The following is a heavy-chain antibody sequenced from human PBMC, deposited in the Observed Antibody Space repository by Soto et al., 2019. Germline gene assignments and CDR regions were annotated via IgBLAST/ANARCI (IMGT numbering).Heavy chain of an antibody. J-gene: IGHJ4*02. CDR1: GFIFSSYG. CDR3: ASTVS. D-gene: IGHD4-17*01. Sequence: GGSLRLSCAASGFIFSSYGMHWVRQAPGKGLKWVGVIWYDGSNKYYGDSVKGRFTISRDNSKNTLYLQMNSLRVEDTAVYYCASTVSWGQGTLVTVPS. V-gene: IGHV3-33*01. CDR2: IWYDGSNK.